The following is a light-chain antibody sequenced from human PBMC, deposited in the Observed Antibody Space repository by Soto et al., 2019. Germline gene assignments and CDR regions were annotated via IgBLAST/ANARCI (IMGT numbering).Light chain of an antibody. J-gene: IGKJ4*01. CDR2: GSS. Sequence: DIQMTQSPSSVSASVGDSVTITCRASQGVSDWVAWYQQKPGEAPKLLIYGSSSLLSGVPSRFSGTRSGTDFTLTISSLQSEDFAVYSCQQYNNWPLTFGGGTKVDIK. CDR3: QQYNNWPLT. V-gene: IGKV1-12*01. CDR1: QGVSDW.